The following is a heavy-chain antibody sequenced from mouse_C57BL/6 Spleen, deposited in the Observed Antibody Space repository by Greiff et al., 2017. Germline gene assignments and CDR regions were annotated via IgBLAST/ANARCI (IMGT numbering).Heavy chain of an antibody. CDR1: GFSFNTYA. D-gene: IGHD2-4*01. CDR2: IRSKSNNYAT. CDR3: VREPYDYDAWFAY. J-gene: IGHJ3*01. V-gene: IGHV10-1*01. Sequence: EVQLQESGGGLVQPKGSLKLSCAASGFSFNTYAMNWVRQAPGKGLEWVARIRSKSNNYATYYADSVKDRFTISRDDSESMLYLQMNNLKTEDTAMYYCVREPYDYDAWFAYWGQGTLVTVSA.